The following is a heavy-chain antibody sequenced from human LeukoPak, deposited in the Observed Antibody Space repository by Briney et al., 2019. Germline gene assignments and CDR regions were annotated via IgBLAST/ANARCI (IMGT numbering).Heavy chain of an antibody. V-gene: IGHV1-8*01. D-gene: IGHD2-15*01. CDR3: ARGPLPYCSDGSYYSWFRFDY. J-gene: IGHJ4*02. CDR1: GYIFTSYD. Sequence: GASVKVSCKASGYIFTSYDINWVRQATAQGLEWMGWMNPDSGKTGYAQNFQGRVIMTRDISLGTAYMELRSLRSEDTAVYYCARGPLPYCSDGSYYSWFRFDYWGQGTLVTVSS. CDR2: MNPDSGKT.